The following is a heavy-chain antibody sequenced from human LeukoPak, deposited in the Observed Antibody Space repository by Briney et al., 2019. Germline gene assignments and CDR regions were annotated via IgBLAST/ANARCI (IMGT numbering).Heavy chain of an antibody. CDR1: GYTFTNFG. V-gene: IGHV1-18*01. CDR2: ISTYNGNT. CDR3: AGGGCWGREDYKADGFDI. D-gene: IGHD4-11*01. J-gene: IGHJ3*02. Sequence: ASVKVSCKASGYTFTNFGISWVRQAPGQGLEWMGWISTYNGNTNYAQKVQGRVTMTTDTSTSTAYMELRSLRSDDTAVYYCAGGGCWGREDYKADGFDIWGQGTMVTVSS.